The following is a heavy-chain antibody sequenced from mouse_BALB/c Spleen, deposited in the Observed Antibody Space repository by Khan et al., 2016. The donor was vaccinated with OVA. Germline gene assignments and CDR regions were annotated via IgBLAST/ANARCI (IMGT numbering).Heavy chain of an antibody. J-gene: IGHJ1*01. CDR3: ARKNYSYDRYFDV. Sequence: QIQLVQSGPELKKPGETVKISCKASGFTFTNYGMNWVKQAPGKGLKWMGWINTYTGEPKYADDFKGRFVFSLETSVSTAYLQINNLKNEDTASYFCARKNYSYDRYFDVWGAGTTVTVSS. CDR2: INTYTGEP. D-gene: IGHD2-12*01. V-gene: IGHV9-3-1*01. CDR1: GFTFTNYG.